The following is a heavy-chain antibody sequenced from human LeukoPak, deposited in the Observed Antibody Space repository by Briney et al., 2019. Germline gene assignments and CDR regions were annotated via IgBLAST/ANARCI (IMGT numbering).Heavy chain of an antibody. J-gene: IGHJ6*03. CDR3: ARLSVLAAAMQFYYYYHIDV. Sequence: PSETLSLTCTVPGGSISSYYWSWNRHPPGKGLEWIGYIFCSGSTNYNPSLKSRVTISVDTSKNQFSLKLSSVTAADTAVYYCARLSVLAAAMQFYYYYHIDVSGKGTTVTVSS. D-gene: IGHD2-2*01. V-gene: IGHV4-59*08. CDR1: GGSISSYY. CDR2: IFCSGST.